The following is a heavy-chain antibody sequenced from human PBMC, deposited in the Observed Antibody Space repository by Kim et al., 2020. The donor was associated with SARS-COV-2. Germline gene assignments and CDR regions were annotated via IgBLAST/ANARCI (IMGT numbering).Heavy chain of an antibody. J-gene: IGHJ4*02. V-gene: IGHV3-30*02. Sequence: DGSNKYDADSVKGRFTISRDNSKNTLYLQMNSLRAEDTAVYYCAKAEAYDYWGQGTLVTVSS. CDR2: DGSNK. CDR3: AKAEAYDY.